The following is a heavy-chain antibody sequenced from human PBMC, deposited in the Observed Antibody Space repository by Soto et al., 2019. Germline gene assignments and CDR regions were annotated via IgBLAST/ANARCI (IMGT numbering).Heavy chain of an antibody. CDR1: GLAFSNYA. V-gene: IGHV3-23*01. J-gene: IGHJ4*02. D-gene: IGHD4-17*01. CDR3: ATDPNGDYTGAFDD. CDR2: INGNGGIT. Sequence: EVQLLESGGGLVQPGGSLRLSCAASGLAFSNYAVTWVRQAPGKGLEWVSSINGNGGITYYADSVKGRFTISRDNSKTTVYLQMNSLRVEDTAAYHCATDPNGDYTGAFDDWGQGTLVTVSS.